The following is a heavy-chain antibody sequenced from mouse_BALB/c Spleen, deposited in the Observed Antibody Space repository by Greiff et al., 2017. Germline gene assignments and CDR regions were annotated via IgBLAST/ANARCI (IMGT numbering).Heavy chain of an antibody. J-gene: IGHJ4*01. CDR3: NAPIYYDYDPYAMDY. V-gene: IGHV14-4*02. CDR2: IDPENGDT. D-gene: IGHD2-4*01. Sequence: VQLQQSGAELVRSGASVKLSCTASGFNIKDYYMHWVKQRPEQGLEWIGWIDPENGDTEYAPKFQGKATMTADTSSNTAYLQLSSLTSEDTAVYYCNAPIYYDYDPYAMDYWGQGTSVTVSS. CDR1: GFNIKDYY.